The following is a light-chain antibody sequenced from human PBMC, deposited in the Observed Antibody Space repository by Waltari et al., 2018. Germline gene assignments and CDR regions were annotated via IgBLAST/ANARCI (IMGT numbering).Light chain of an antibody. J-gene: IGLJ2*01. CDR3: ASYTSSSTYMV. V-gene: IGLV2-14*03. CDR1: SRDVCRYKF. Sequence: QSALTQPASVSGSPGQSITVSCPGTSRDVCRYKFVSWYQPHPAQAPKLMICDVNKRPSGVSDRFSGSMSGNTASLTISGLQAEDEADYYCASYTSSSTYMVFGGGTNLTVL. CDR2: DVN.